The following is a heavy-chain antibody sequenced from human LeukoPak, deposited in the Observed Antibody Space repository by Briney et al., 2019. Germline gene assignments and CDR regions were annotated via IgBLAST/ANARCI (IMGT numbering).Heavy chain of an antibody. J-gene: IGHJ3*02. Sequence: GASVKVSCKASGGTFSSYAISWVRQAPGQGLEWMGGIIPIFGTANYAQKFQGRVTITADESTSTAYMELSSLRSEDTAVYYCATRYSGSYGGAFDIWSQGTMVTVSS. D-gene: IGHD1-26*01. CDR1: GGTFSSYA. CDR2: IIPIFGTA. V-gene: IGHV1-69*13. CDR3: ATRYSGSYGGAFDI.